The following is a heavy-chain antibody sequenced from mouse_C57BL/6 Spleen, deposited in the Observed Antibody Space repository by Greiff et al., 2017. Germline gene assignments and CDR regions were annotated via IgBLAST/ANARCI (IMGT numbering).Heavy chain of an antibody. CDR1: GYTFTSYW. D-gene: IGHD2-14*01. V-gene: IGHV1-61*01. J-gene: IGHJ2*01. CDR3: ARRGTLYYFDY. Sequence: QVQLKQPGAELVRPGSSVKLSCRASGYTFTSYWMDWVKQRPGQGLEWIGNIYPSDSETHYNQKFKDKATLTVDKSSSTAYMQLSSLTSEDSAVYYCARRGTLYYFDYWGQGTTLTVSS. CDR2: IYPSDSET.